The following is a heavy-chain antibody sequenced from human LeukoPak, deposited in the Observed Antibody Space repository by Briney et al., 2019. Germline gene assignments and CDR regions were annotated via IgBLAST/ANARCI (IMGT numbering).Heavy chain of an antibody. J-gene: IGHJ4*02. D-gene: IGHD2-15*01. CDR2: ISWNSGTI. V-gene: IGHV3-9*01. Sequence: GGSLRLACAADGVTFEDYDMHWVRQDPGKGLEWVSGISWNSGTIGYADSVKGRFTISRDNAKNSLYLQMNSLRPEDTALYYCAKDGYCSGGNCRNYWGQGTLVTVSS. CDR3: AKDGYCSGGNCRNY. CDR1: GVTFEDYD.